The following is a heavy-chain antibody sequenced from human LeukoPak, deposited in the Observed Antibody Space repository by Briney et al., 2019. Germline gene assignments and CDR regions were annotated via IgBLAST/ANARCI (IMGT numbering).Heavy chain of an antibody. J-gene: IGHJ6*03. V-gene: IGHV4-34*01. CDR2: INHSGST. CDR3: ARDGRFLILPSPLYYYYMDV. Sequence: SETLSLTCAVYGGSFSGYYWCWIRQPPGKGLEWIGEINHSGSTNYNPSLKSRVTISVDTSKNQFSLKLSSVTAADTAVYYCARDGRFLILPSPLYYYYMDVWGKGTTVTVSS. D-gene: IGHD3-3*01. CDR1: GGSFSGYY.